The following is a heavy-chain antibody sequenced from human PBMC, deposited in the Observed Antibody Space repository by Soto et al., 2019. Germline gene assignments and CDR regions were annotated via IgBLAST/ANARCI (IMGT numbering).Heavy chain of an antibody. J-gene: IGHJ4*02. Sequence: PGGSLRLSCAASGFTFSTNAMTWVRQPPGKGLEWVSAISGTGGSIYYKESVKGRFTLSRDNSRNTMYLQMNSLRDEDTAVYYCAKSYGEGNPFYDHWGQGALVTVSS. CDR3: AKSYGEGNPFYDH. V-gene: IGHV3-23*01. D-gene: IGHD4-17*01. CDR1: GFTFSTNA. CDR2: ISGTGGSI.